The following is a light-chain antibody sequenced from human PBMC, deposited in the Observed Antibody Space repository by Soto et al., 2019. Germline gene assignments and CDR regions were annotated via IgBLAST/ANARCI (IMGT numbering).Light chain of an antibody. V-gene: IGKV1-8*01. Sequence: AIRMTQSPSSLSASTGDRVTITCRASQGISSYLAWYQQKPGKAPKLLIYAASTLQSGVPSRFSGSGSGTDFTLTISCLQSEDFATYYRQQYNSYWTFGQGTKVDNK. CDR3: QQYNSYWT. CDR2: AAS. CDR1: QGISSY. J-gene: IGKJ1*01.